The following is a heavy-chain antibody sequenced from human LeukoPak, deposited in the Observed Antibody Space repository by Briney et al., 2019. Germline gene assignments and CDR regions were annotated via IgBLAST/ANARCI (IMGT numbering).Heavy chain of an antibody. CDR2: IKQDEIDK. CDR3: ARGYCSGSSGYSGFYFDY. D-gene: IGHD2-15*01. Sequence: ETLSLTCTASGFSISSYYWSWIRQPPGKGLEWVANIKQDEIDKYFVDSVKGRFTLSRDNAKNSLYLQMNSLRAEDTAVYYCARGYCSGSSGYSGFYFDYWGQGAMVTVSS. J-gene: IGHJ4*02. V-gene: IGHV3-7*01. CDR1: GFSISSYY.